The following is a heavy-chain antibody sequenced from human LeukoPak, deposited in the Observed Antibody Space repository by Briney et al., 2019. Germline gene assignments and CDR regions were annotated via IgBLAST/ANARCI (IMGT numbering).Heavy chain of an antibody. D-gene: IGHD7-27*01. CDR1: GGTFSSYA. J-gene: IGHJ6*02. V-gene: IGHV1-69*05. CDR2: IIPIFGTA. Sequence: ASVKVSCKASGGTFSSYAISWVRQAPGQGLEWMGGIIPIFGTANYAQKFQGRVTITTDESTSTAYMELSSLRSEDTAVYYCARHPPPNWGSPHYGMDVWGQGTTVTVSS. CDR3: ARHPPPNWGSPHYGMDV.